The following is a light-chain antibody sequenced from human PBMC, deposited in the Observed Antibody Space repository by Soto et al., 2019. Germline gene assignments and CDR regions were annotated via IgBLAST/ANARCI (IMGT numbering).Light chain of an antibody. CDR2: EGS. V-gene: IGLV2-23*01. Sequence: QSVLTQPASVSVSPGQSITISCTGTSSDVGSYHLVSWYQQHPGKAPKLMIYEGSKRPSGVSNRFSGSKSGNTASLTISGLQAEDEADYYCCSYAGSSTSVVFGGGTKLTVL. J-gene: IGLJ2*01. CDR1: SSDVGSYHL. CDR3: CSYAGSSTSVV.